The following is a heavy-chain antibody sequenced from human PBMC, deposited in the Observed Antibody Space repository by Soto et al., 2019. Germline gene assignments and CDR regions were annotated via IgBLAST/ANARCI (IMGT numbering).Heavy chain of an antibody. J-gene: IGHJ6*02. CDR3: AREAAAERNYYGLDV. CDR1: GYIFSRYG. V-gene: IGHV1-18*04. CDR2: ISGYNGNT. D-gene: IGHD6-13*01. Sequence: QGQLVQSGPEVRKPGASVKVSCKASGYIFSRYGISWVRQAPGQGLEWMAWISGYNGNTKFGERVQGRVNVTTDTSKSTAYMELRSLRSDDTAVYYCAREAAAERNYYGLDVWGQGTTVIVSS.